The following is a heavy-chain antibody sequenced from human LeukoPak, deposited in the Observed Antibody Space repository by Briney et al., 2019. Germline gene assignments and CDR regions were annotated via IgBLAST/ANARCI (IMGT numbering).Heavy chain of an antibody. CDR2: IDTRDKGSAT. CDR1: GFIFSDCA. J-gene: IGHJ4*02. V-gene: IGHV3-73*01. Sequence: GGSLRLSCAGFGFIFSDCAIHWVRQASGKGLEWVGRIDTRDKGSATAYAASVRGRFAISRDDSESTAYLQMTGLKTEDTAVYFCTRDGGSWSHLDYWGQGALVTVSS. D-gene: IGHD2-15*01. CDR3: TRDGGSWSHLDY.